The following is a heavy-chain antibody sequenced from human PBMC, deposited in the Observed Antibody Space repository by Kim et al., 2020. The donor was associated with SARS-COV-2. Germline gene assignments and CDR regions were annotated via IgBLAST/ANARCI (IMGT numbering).Heavy chain of an antibody. CDR3: ARGLTYDSSGLDY. Sequence: SETLSLTCAVYGGSFSGYYWSWIRQPPGKGLEWIGEINHSGSTNYNPSLKSRVTISVDTSKNQFSLKLSSVTAADTAVYYCARGLTYDSSGLDYWGQGTLVTVSS. D-gene: IGHD3-22*01. J-gene: IGHJ4*02. CDR2: INHSGST. CDR1: GGSFSGYY. V-gene: IGHV4-34*01.